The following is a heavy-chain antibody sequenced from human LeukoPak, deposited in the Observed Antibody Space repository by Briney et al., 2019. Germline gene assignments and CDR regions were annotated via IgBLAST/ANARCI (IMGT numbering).Heavy chain of an antibody. J-gene: IGHJ5*02. D-gene: IGHD1-7*01. CDR1: GGTLSSYA. CDR3: ARDNYAGANWFDP. V-gene: IGHV1-69*05. Sequence: SVKVSCKASGGTLSSYAISRVRQAPGQGLEWMGGIIPIFGTANYAQKFQGRVTITTDESTSTAYMELSSLRSEDTAVYYCARDNYAGANWFDPWGQGTLVTVSS. CDR2: IIPIFGTA.